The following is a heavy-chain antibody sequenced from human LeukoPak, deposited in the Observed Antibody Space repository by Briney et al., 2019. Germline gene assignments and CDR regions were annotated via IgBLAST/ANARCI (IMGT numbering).Heavy chain of an antibody. Sequence: SETLSLTCAVYGGSFSGYYWSWIRQPPGRGLEWIGEINHSGSTNYNPSLKSRVTISVDTSKNQFSLKLSSVTAADPAVYYCARAPYSYGLFDYGGQRTLVSVS. CDR2: INHSGST. D-gene: IGHD5-18*01. J-gene: IGHJ4*02. CDR1: GGSFSGYY. V-gene: IGHV4-34*01. CDR3: ARAPYSYGLFDY.